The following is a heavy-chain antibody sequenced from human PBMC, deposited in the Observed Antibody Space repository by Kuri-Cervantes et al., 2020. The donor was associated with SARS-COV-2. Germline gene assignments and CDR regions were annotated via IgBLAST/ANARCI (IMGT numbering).Heavy chain of an antibody. V-gene: IGHV4-30-4*08. CDR1: GGSISSGDYY. D-gene: IGHD6-13*01. J-gene: IGHJ6*03. CDR2: IYYSGST. CDR3: ARAYSSSWYGGGYYYYYYMDV. Sequence: SETLSLTCTVSGGSISSGDYYWSWIRQPPGKGLEWIGYIYYSGSTYYNPSLKSRVTISVDTSKNQFSLKLSSVTAADTAVYYCARAYSSSWYGGGYYYYYYMDVWGKGTTVTVSS.